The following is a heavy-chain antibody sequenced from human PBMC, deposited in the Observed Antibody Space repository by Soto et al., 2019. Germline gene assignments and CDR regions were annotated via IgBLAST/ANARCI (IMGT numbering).Heavy chain of an antibody. CDR3: ARGRLNFAAAGTYFQH. CDR1: GGSFSGYY. D-gene: IGHD6-13*01. V-gene: IGHV4-34*01. Sequence: QVQLQQWGAGLLKPSETLSLTCAVYGGSFSGYYWSWIRQPPGKGLEWIGEINHRGSTNYNPSLKSRVTISVDTSKNQFSLKLSSVTAADTAVYYCARGRLNFAAAGTYFQHWGQGTLVTVSS. CDR2: INHRGST. J-gene: IGHJ1*01.